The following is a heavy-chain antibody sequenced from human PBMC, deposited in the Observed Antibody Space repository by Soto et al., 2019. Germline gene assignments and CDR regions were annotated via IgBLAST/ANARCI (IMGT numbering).Heavy chain of an antibody. CDR1: GYTFTSYA. Sequence: QVQLVQSGAEEKKPGASVKVSCKASGYTFTSYAMHWVRQAPGQRLEWMGWINAGNGNTKYSQKFQGRVTITRDTSASTAYMELSSLRSEDTAVYSCARVAAAGGIDYWGQGTLVTVSS. D-gene: IGHD6-13*01. CDR2: INAGNGNT. J-gene: IGHJ4*02. CDR3: ARVAAAGGIDY. V-gene: IGHV1-3*05.